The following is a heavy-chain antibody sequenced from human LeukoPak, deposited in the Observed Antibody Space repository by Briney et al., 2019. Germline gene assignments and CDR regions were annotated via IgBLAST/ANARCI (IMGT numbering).Heavy chain of an antibody. CDR2: INTNGDSA. D-gene: IGHD2-15*01. Sequence: GGSLRLSCAVSGFKFSSYWMNWVRQVPGKGLMWVAHINTNGDSANYADSVKGRFTISRDNAKSTLSLQMNTLRAEDTAVYYCARVRDCGGGSCFSYLDYWGQGTLVTVSS. CDR3: ARVRDCGGGSCFSYLDY. V-gene: IGHV3-74*01. J-gene: IGHJ4*02. CDR1: GFKFSSYW.